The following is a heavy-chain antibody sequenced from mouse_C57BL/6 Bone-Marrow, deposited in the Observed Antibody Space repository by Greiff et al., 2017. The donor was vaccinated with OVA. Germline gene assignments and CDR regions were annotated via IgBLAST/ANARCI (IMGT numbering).Heavy chain of an antibody. J-gene: IGHJ1*03. V-gene: IGHV5-2*01. D-gene: IGHD1-1*01. CDR1: EYEFPSHD. CDR3: ARREGAYYSYWYFDV. CDR2: INSDGGST. Sequence: EVQLQESGGGLVQPGESLKLSCESNEYEFPSHDMSWVRKTPEKRLELVAAINSDGGSTYYPDTMERRFIISRDNTKKTLYLQMSSLRSEDTALYYCARREGAYYSYWYFDVWGTGTTVTVSS.